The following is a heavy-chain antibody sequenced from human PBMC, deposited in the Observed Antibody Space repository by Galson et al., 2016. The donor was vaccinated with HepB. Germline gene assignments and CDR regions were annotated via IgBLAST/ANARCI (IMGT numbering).Heavy chain of an antibody. J-gene: IGHJ5*02. CDR2: IYWDDDK. CDR1: GFSLSTSGVG. V-gene: IGHV2-5*02. CDR3: AHRTWREDIRNNWFDP. Sequence: PALVKPTQTLTLTCTFSGFSLSTSGVGVGWIRQPPGKALEWLGIIYWDDDKRYSPSLKSRLTITRDTSKNQMVLTMTNMGPVDTATYYCAHRTWREDIRNNWFDPWGQGTLVTVSS. D-gene: IGHD3-3*01.